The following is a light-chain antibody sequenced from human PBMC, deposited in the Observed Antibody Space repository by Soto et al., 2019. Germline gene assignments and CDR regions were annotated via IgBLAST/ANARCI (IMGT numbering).Light chain of an antibody. J-gene: IGKJ1*01. CDR1: QSVSSGY. Sequence: EIVLTQSPGTLSLSPGERATLSCRASQSVSSGYLAWYQQKPGQAPRLLIYGASSRATGIPGKFSGSGSGTDFTLTISRLEPEDFAVYSCQQYGRHGSTFGQGT. CDR3: QQYGRHGST. V-gene: IGKV3-20*01. CDR2: GAS.